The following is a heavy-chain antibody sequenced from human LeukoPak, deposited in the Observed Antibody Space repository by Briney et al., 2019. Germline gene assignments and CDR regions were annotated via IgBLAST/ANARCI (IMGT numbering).Heavy chain of an antibody. CDR1: GFSFSNYA. CDR2: ISGSGGST. D-gene: IGHD5-12*01. CDR3: AKLPYSGYDWVSYFDY. Sequence: GGSLRLSCVPSGFSFSNYAMSWVRQAPGKGLEWVSSISGSGGSTHYADSVKGRFTISRDKTKNTLYLQMNSLRAEDTAVYYCAKLPYSGYDWVSYFDYWGQGTLVTVSS. J-gene: IGHJ4*02. V-gene: IGHV3-23*01.